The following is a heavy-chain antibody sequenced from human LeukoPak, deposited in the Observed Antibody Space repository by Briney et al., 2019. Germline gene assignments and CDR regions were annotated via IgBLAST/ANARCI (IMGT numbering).Heavy chain of an antibody. Sequence: PSETLSLTCTASGGSISSSSYYWGWIRQPPGKGLEWIGSIFYSGSTYYNPSLKSRVTISVDKSKSQFSLKLSSVTAADTAVYYCARAVGVLYQPLFAPPDYWGQGTLVTVSS. J-gene: IGHJ4*02. D-gene: IGHD2-2*01. CDR2: IFYSGST. CDR1: GGSISSSSYY. CDR3: ARAVGVLYQPLFAPPDY. V-gene: IGHV4-39*01.